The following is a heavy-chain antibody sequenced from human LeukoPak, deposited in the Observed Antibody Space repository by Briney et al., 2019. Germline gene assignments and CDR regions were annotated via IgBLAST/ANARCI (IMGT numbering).Heavy chain of an antibody. CDR2: ISSSSSYI. V-gene: IGHV3-21*01. CDR1: GFTFSSYS. CDR3: ARYLRGYSYGDAFDI. Sequence: PGGSLRLSCAASGFTFSSYSMNWVRQAPGKGLEWVSSISSSSSYIYYADSVKGRFTISRDNAKNSLYLQMHSLRAEDTAVYYCARYLRGYSYGDAFDIWGQGTMVTVSS. D-gene: IGHD5-18*01. J-gene: IGHJ3*02.